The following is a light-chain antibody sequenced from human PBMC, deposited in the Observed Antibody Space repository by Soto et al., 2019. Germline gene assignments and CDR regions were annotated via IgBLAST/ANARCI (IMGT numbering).Light chain of an antibody. J-gene: IGKJ5*01. Sequence: IHLTQSPSFLCAYVGERVALTWLPSQAVPNNMAWYQQRPGKAPKLLIYAASSLQSGVASRFSGSGSGTDFTLTISSLQPEDFATYYCQQSYSTPPVFGQGTRLEI. V-gene: IGKV1-39*01. CDR3: QQSYSTPPV. CDR2: AAS. CDR1: QAVPNN.